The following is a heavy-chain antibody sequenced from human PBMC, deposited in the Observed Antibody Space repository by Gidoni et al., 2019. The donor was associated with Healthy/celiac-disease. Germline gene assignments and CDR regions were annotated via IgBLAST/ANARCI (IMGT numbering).Heavy chain of an antibody. J-gene: IGHJ6*02. CDR2: IGTAGDT. V-gene: IGHV3-13*01. CDR1: GFTFSSYD. D-gene: IGHD2-8*01. CDR3: ARDQGTIAGMDV. Sequence: EVQLVESGGGLVQLGGSLRLSCAASGFTFSSYDMHWVRQATGKGLEWVPAIGTAGDTYYPGSVKGRFTISRENAKNSLYLQMNSLRAGDTAVYYCARDQGTIAGMDVWGQGTTVTVSS.